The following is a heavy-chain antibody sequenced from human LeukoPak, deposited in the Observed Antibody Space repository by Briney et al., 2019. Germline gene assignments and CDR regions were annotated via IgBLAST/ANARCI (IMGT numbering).Heavy chain of an antibody. Sequence: SETLSLTCTVSGDSISDRYYYWAWLRQPPGKGLEWIGSIYFSGETYYNPSLRSRVTISVDTSKNQFSLTLTSVTVADTSVYYCARRGSLLWFDPWGQGTLVTVSS. J-gene: IGHJ5*02. CDR1: GDSISDRYYY. D-gene: IGHD3-10*01. V-gene: IGHV4-39*01. CDR2: IYFSGET. CDR3: ARRGSLLWFDP.